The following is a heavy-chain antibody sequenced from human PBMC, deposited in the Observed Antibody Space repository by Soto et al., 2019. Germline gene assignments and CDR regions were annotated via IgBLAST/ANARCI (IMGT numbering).Heavy chain of an antibody. CDR2: IYYSGST. CDR3: ARLGYSYGTETGGMDV. Sequence: QLQLQESGPGLVKPSETLSLTCTVSGGSISSSSYYWGWIRQPPGKGLEWIGSIYYSGSTYYNPSLKSRVTISVDTSKNQFSLKLSSVTAADTAVYYCARLGYSYGTETGGMDVWGQGTTVTVSS. V-gene: IGHV4-39*01. J-gene: IGHJ6*02. D-gene: IGHD5-18*01. CDR1: GGSISSSSYY.